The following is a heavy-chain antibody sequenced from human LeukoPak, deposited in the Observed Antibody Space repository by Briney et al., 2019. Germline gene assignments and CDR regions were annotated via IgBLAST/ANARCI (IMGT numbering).Heavy chain of an antibody. CDR3: ARRGGSESYLFDY. Sequence: PSETLSLTCTVSGGSIGAYYWSWIRQPPGKGLQWIGYIYCSGTTNYNPSLNSRVTMSIDTSKNQFSLKLSSLTAADTAVYYCARRGGSESYLFDYWGQGTLVIVS. J-gene: IGHJ4*02. V-gene: IGHV4-59*08. D-gene: IGHD3-10*01. CDR2: IYCSGTT. CDR1: GGSIGAYY.